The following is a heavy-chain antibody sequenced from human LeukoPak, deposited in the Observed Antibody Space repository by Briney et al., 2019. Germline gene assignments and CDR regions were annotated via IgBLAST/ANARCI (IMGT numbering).Heavy chain of an antibody. CDR3: AKASERITIFGVVYFDY. V-gene: IGHV3-23*01. D-gene: IGHD3-3*01. CDR2: ISGSGGST. Sequence: GGSLRLSCAASGFTFSSYAMSWVRQAPGKGLEWVSAISGSGGSTYYADSVKGRFTTSRDNSKNTLYLQMNSLRAEDTAVYYCAKASERITIFGVVYFDYWGQGTLVTVSS. J-gene: IGHJ4*02. CDR1: GFTFSSYA.